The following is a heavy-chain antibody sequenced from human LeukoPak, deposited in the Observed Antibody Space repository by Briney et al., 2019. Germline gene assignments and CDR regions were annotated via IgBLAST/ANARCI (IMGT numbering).Heavy chain of an antibody. V-gene: IGHV3-53*01. Sequence: GGSPRLSCAASGFTVSSNYMSWVRQAPGKGLEWVSVIYSGGSTHYADYVKGRFTISRDNSKNTLYLQMNSLRAEDTAVYYCARNGEFDAFDIWGQGTMVTVSS. CDR1: GFTVSSNY. CDR3: ARNGEFDAFDI. CDR2: IYSGGST. D-gene: IGHD3-10*01. J-gene: IGHJ3*02.